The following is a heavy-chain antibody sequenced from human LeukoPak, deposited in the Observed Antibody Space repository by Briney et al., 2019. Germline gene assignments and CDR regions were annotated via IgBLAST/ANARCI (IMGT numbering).Heavy chain of an antibody. D-gene: IGHD3-16*01. CDR2: ISSSSSYI. CDR1: GFTFSSYS. J-gene: IGHJ3*02. Sequence: KTGGSLRLSCAASGFTFSSYSMNWVRQAPGKGLEWVSSISSSSSYIYYADSVKGRFTISRDNAKNSLYLQMNSLRAEDTAVYYCARESVSGDAFDIWGQGTMVTVSS. V-gene: IGHV3-21*01. CDR3: ARESVSGDAFDI.